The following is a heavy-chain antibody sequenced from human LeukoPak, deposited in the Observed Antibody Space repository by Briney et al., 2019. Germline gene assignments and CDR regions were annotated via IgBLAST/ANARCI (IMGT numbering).Heavy chain of an antibody. V-gene: IGHV4-59*08. CDR2: LFYSGST. CDR1: GGSMSSYY. Sequence: PSETLSLTCTVSGGSMSSYYWTWLRQPPGKGLEWIGYLFYSGSTHYNPSLKSRVTMSVDTSKNQFSLKLSSVTAADTAVYYCARLVRVTYILDYWGQGSLVTVSS. J-gene: IGHJ4*02. D-gene: IGHD2-21*02. CDR3: ARLVRVTYILDY.